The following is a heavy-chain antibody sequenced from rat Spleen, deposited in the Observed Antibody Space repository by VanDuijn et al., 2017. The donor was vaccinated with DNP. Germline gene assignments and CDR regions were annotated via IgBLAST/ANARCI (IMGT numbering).Heavy chain of an antibody. V-gene: IGHV5-25*01. CDR2: ISSTADNT. Sequence: EVQLVESGGGLVQPGRSLKLSCAASGFTFSNYDMAWVRQAPTKGLEWVASISSTADNTYYSDSVKGRFTISRDNAKSTLYLQMDSLRSEDTATYYCTSNPHIRTAAPFDYWGQGVMVTVSS. J-gene: IGHJ2*01. CDR3: TSNPHIRTAAPFDY. CDR1: GFTFSNYD. D-gene: IGHD3-8*01.